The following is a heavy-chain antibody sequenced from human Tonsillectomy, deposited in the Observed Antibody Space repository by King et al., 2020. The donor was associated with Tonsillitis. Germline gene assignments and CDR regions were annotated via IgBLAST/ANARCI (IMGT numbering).Heavy chain of an antibody. CDR1: GFTFSSYA. J-gene: IGHJ6*02. CDR2: LSVSVGST. CDR3: AKRLGIAVADSPYYFGVDV. D-gene: IGHD6-19*01. V-gene: IGHV3-23*04. Sequence: VQLVESGGGLVQPGGSLRLSCSASGFTFSSYAMSWVRQAPGKGLEWVSGLSVSVGSTYYADSVKGRFTISRDNSKNTLYLQMNSLRAEDTAVYYCAKRLGIAVADSPYYFGVDVWGHGATVTVSS.